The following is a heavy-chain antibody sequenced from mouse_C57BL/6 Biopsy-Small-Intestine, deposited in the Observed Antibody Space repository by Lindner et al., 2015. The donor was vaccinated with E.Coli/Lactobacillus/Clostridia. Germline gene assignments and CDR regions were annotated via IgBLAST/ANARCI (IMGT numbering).Heavy chain of an antibody. Sequence: SVKVSCKTSGYPFTGFYIHWVRQAPGQGLEWMGWISPNDGDTNYAPKLQGRVTMTRDPSISTAYMELSGLTSDDTAVYYCATLAQTAAILDDVWGQGTTVIVSS. D-gene: IGHD1-2*01. V-gene: IGHV1-74*01. CDR1: GYPFTGFY. CDR3: ATLAQTAAILDDV. J-gene: IGHJ1*01. CDR2: ISPNDGDT.